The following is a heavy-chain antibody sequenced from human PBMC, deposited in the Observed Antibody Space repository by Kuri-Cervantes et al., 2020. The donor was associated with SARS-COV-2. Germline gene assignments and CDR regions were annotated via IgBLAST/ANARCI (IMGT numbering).Heavy chain of an antibody. CDR3: AREGTIVVGGLDS. Sequence: ASVKVSCKASGYTFTNYEINWVRQATGQGLEWMGWMNPNSGDTDYAQKFQGRVILTRNTSTTTAYMELRVLKSEDTAVYYCAREGTIVVGGLDSWGQGTLVTVSS. V-gene: IGHV1-8*03. CDR1: GYTFTNYE. D-gene: IGHD2-21*01. CDR2: MNPNSGDT. J-gene: IGHJ4*02.